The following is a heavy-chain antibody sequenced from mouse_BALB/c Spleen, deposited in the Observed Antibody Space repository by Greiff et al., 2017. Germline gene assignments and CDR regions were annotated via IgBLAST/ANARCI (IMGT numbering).Heavy chain of an antibody. V-gene: IGHV3-8*02. CDR2: ISYSGST. J-gene: IGHJ4*01. D-gene: IGHD2-3*01. CDR1: GDSITSGY. CDR3: ARGDGHYYAMDY. Sequence: EVHLVESGPSLVNPSQTLSLTCSVTGDSITSGYWNWIRKFPGNTLESMGYISYSGSTYYIPSLKSRISITRDTSKNQYYLQLNSVTTEDTATYYCARGDGHYYAMDYWGQGTSVTVSS.